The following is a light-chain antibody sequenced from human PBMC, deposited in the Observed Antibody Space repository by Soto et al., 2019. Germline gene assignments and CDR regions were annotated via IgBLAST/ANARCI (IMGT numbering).Light chain of an antibody. CDR3: QQLNSYPRT. CDR2: AAS. CDR1: QGITTS. V-gene: IGKV1-9*01. Sequence: IQLTQSPSSLSASVGDRVTITCRASQGITTSLAWYQQKPGKATKLLIYAASTLQSGVPSRFSGSGSGTDFSLTISSLQPEDFATYYCQQLNSYPRTFGPGTKVDIK. J-gene: IGKJ3*01.